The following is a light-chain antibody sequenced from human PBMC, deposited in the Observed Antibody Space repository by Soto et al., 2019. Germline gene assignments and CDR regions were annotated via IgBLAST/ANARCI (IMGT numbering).Light chain of an antibody. CDR3: GTWDSSLNSWV. J-gene: IGLJ7*01. V-gene: IGLV1-51*01. Sequence: QSVLTQPPSVSATPGQTVTISCSGSSSNIGNNYVSWYQQLPGTAPKLLIYDNNRRPSGIPDRLSGSKSGTSATLGIAGLQTGDEADYYCGTWDSSLNSWVFGGGTQLTVL. CDR2: DNN. CDR1: SSNIGNNY.